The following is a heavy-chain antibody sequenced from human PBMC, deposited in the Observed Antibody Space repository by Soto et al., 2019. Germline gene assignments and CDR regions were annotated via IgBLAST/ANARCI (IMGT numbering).Heavy chain of an antibody. J-gene: IGHJ6*03. V-gene: IGHV1-2*04. CDR1: GYTFTGYY. CDR3: ARDAQRITIFGVVIPSSYYYMDD. Sequence: ASXKVSCKASGYTFTGYYMHWVRQAPGQGLEWMGWINPNSGGTNYAQKFQGWVTMTRDTSISTAYMELSRLRSDDTAVYYCARDAQRITIFGVVIPSSYYYMDDWGKGTTVTVSS. D-gene: IGHD3-3*01. CDR2: INPNSGGT.